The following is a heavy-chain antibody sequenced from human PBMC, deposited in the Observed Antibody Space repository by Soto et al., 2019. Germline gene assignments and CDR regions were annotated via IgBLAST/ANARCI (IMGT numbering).Heavy chain of an antibody. CDR1: GFTFSAYG. J-gene: IGHJ4*02. CDR2: ISHDGSNT. D-gene: IGHD4-17*01. V-gene: IGHV3-30*03. CDR3: ARVSRSTVTTWYFDY. Sequence: GGFLRLSCAASGFTFSAYGIHWVRQAPGKGLEWVAVISHDGSNTNYADSVKGRFTFSRDNSKDTVYLQMNSLRAEDTAVYYCARVSRSTVTTWYFDYWGQGTLVTISS.